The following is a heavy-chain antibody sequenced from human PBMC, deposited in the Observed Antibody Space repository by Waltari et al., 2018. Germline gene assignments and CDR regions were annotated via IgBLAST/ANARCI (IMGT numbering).Heavy chain of an antibody. J-gene: IGHJ4*02. Sequence: QVQLQESGPGLVKPSETLSLTCAVSGYSISSGYYWGWIRQPPGKGLEWIGSIYHSGSTYHNPSLKSRVTRSVDTSKNQFSLKLSSVTAADTAVYYCARAEYSSSSPFMDYWGQGTLVTVSS. CDR2: IYHSGST. V-gene: IGHV4-38-2*01. CDR3: ARAEYSSSSPFMDY. CDR1: GYSISSGYY. D-gene: IGHD6-6*01.